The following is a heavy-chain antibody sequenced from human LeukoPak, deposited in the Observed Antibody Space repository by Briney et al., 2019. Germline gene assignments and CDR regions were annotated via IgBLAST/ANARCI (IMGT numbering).Heavy chain of an antibody. V-gene: IGHV1-8*01. CDR3: ARGTVYYDILTGYIDYFDY. J-gene: IGHJ4*02. CDR1: GYTFTSYD. CDR2: MNPNSGNT. D-gene: IGHD3-9*01. Sequence: APVKVSCKASGYTFTSYDINWVRQATGQGLEWMGWMNPNSGNTGYAQKFQGRVTMTRNTSISTAYMELSSLRSEDTAVYYCARGTVYYDILTGYIDYFDYWGQGTLVTVSS.